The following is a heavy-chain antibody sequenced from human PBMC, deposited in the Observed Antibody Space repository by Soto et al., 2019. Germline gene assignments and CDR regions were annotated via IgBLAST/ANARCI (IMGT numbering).Heavy chain of an antibody. J-gene: IGHJ4*02. V-gene: IGHV1-69*13. Sequence: SVKVSCKASGGTFSSYAISWVRQAPGHGLEWMGGIIPIFGTANYAQKFQGRVTITADESTSTAYMELSSLRSEDTAVYYCARVASSGYYGMIDYWGQGTLVTVSS. CDR3: ARVASSGYYGMIDY. D-gene: IGHD3-22*01. CDR2: IIPIFGTA. CDR1: GGTFSSYA.